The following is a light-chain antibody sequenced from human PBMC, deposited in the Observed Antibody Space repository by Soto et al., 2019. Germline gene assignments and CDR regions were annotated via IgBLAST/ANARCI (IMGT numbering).Light chain of an antibody. CDR2: EVN. Sequence: QSALTQPPSASGSPGQSVTISCTGTSSDVGAYSFVSWYQQHPGEAPKLMIYEVNKRPSGVPDRFSGSKSGNTASLTVSGLQAEDEADYYCNSHAGSNNFYVFGTGTKVTVL. V-gene: IGLV2-8*01. J-gene: IGLJ1*01. CDR3: NSHAGSNNFYV. CDR1: SSDVGAYSF.